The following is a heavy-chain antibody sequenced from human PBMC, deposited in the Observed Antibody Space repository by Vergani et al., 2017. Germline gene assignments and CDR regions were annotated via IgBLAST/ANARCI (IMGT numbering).Heavy chain of an antibody. CDR1: GYTFTSYG. J-gene: IGHJ6*02. Sequence: QVQLVQSGAEVKKPGASVKVSCKASGYTFTSYGISWVRQAPGQGLEWMGWISAYNGNTNYAQKLQGRVTMTTDTSTGTAYMELSSLRSEDTAVYYCAMDLMVRGFGNIVFRYYYYGMDVWGQGTTVTVSS. CDR2: ISAYNGNT. CDR3: AMDLMVRGFGNIVFRYYYYGMDV. V-gene: IGHV1-18*01. D-gene: IGHD3-10*01.